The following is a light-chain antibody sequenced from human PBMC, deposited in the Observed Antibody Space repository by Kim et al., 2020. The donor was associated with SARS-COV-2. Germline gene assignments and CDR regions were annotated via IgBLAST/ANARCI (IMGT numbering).Light chain of an antibody. CDR2: YDS. V-gene: IGLV3-21*04. CDR1: NIGSKS. CDR3: QVWDSSSDHVV. Sequence: AQGKADRITCGGNNIGSKSVHWYQQKPGQAPVLVIYYDSDRPSGIPERFSGSNAGNTATLTISRVEAGDEADYYCQVWDSSSDHVVFGGGTQLTVL. J-gene: IGLJ2*01.